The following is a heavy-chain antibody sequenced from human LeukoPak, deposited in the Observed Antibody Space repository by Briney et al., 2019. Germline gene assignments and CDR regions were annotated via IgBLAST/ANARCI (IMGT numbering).Heavy chain of an antibody. V-gene: IGHV1-18*04. J-gene: IGHJ4*02. Sequence: APVKVSCKASGYTLTDYYMHWVRQAPGQGLEWMGWISAYNGNTNYAQKLQGRVTMTTDTSTSTAYMELRSLRSDDTAVYYCARWVYSSGWYEYYFDYWGQGTLVTVSS. D-gene: IGHD6-19*01. CDR3: ARWVYSSGWYEYYFDY. CDR2: ISAYNGNT. CDR1: GYTLTDYY.